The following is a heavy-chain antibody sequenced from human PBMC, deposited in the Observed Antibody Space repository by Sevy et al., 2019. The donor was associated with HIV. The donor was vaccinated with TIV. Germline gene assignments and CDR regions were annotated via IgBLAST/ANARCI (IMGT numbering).Heavy chain of an antibody. CDR1: GYTFTGYY. D-gene: IGHD3-10*01. Sequence: ASVKVSCKASGYTFTGYYMHWVRQAPGQGLEWMGWINPNSGGTNYAQKFQGWVTMTRDTSSSTAYMELSRLRSDDTAVYYWAAGRITMVRGVMIDGYYGMDVWGQGTTVTVSS. CDR3: AAGRITMVRGVMIDGYYGMDV. CDR2: INPNSGGT. J-gene: IGHJ6*02. V-gene: IGHV1-2*04.